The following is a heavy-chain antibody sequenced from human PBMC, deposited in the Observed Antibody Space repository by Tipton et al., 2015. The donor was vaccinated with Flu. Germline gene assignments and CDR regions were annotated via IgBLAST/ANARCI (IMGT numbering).Heavy chain of an antibody. CDR1: GYTFTSYD. D-gene: IGHD3-3*01. V-gene: IGHV1-8*01. J-gene: IGHJ6*02. Sequence: QLVQSGAEVKKPGASVKASCKASGYTFTSYDINWVRQATGQGLEWMGWMNPNSGNTGYAQKFQGRVTMTRNTSISTAYMELSSLRSEDTAVYYCAGGFNPYYDFHYYYYGMDVWGQGTTVTVSS. CDR3: AGGFNPYYDFHYYYYGMDV. CDR2: MNPNSGNT.